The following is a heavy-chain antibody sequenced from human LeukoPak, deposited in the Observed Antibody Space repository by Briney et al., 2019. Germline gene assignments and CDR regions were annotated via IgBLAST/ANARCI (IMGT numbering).Heavy chain of an antibody. J-gene: IGHJ3*02. CDR2: IYYSGST. V-gene: IGHV4-59*08. CDR1: GGSISSYY. D-gene: IGHD3-10*01. Sequence: KASETLSLTCTVSGGSISSYYWSWIRQPPGKGLEWIGYIYYSGSTNYNPSLKSRVTISVDTSKNQFSLKLSSVTAADTAVYYCARLRPTYYYGSGSYSAFDIWGQGTMVTVSS. CDR3: ARLRPTYYYGSGSYSAFDI.